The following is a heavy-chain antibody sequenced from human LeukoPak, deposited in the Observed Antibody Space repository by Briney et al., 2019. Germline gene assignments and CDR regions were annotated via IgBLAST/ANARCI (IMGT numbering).Heavy chain of an antibody. D-gene: IGHD3-22*01. V-gene: IGHV3-23*01. CDR3: AKRGVVIRVILVGFHREAYYFDS. J-gene: IGHJ4*02. Sequence: GGSLRLSCAVSGITLSNYSMSWVRQAPGKGLEWVAGISDSGGRTNYADSVKGRFTISRDNPKNTLYLQMNSLRAEDTAVYFCAKRGVVIRVILVGFHREAYYFDSWGQGALVTVCS. CDR2: ISDSGGRT. CDR1: GITLSNYS.